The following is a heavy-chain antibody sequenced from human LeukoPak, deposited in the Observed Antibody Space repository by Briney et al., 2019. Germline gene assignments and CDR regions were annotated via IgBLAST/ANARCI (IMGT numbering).Heavy chain of an antibody. D-gene: IGHD4-23*01. CDR1: GFTFSSYS. CDR3: ATGYGGNGPPFDY. J-gene: IGHJ4*02. Sequence: GGSLRLSCAASGFTFSSYSMNWVRQAPGKGLEWVSYISSSSSTIYYADSVKGRFTISRDNSKNTLYLQMNSLRAEDTAVYYCATGYGGNGPPFDYWGQGTLVTVSS. V-gene: IGHV3-48*01. CDR2: ISSSSSTI.